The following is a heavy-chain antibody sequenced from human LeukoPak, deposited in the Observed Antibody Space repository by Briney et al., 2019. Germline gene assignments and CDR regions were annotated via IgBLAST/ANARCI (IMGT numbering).Heavy chain of an antibody. CDR1: GFTFSNYW. D-gene: IGHD5-12*01. V-gene: IGHV3-7*01. J-gene: IGHJ4*02. CDR2: INQDGSEK. Sequence: GGSLTLSCAASGFTFSNYWMSWVRQAPGKGLEWVAHINQDGSEKHYIVSVKAPLIISRANGKNSLSLQMDSLRAEDTAVYYCVRDGGVSGYDLLDYWGQGNLVTVSS. CDR3: VRDGGVSGYDLLDY.